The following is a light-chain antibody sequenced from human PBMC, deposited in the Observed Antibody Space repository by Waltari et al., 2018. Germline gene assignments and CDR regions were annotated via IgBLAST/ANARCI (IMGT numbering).Light chain of an antibody. J-gene: IGKJ1*01. CDR2: GAS. V-gene: IGKV3-15*01. CDR3: QQYNNWPPKWT. CDR1: QSVSSN. Sequence: EIVMTQSPATLSVSTGERATLPCRARQSVSSNLAWSQQKPGPAPRLLIYGASTRATGIPARFSGSGSGTEFTLTISSLQSEDFAVYYCQQYNNWPPKWTFGQGTKVEIK.